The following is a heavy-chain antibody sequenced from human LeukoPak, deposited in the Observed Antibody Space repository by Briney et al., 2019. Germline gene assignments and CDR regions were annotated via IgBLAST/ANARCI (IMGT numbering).Heavy chain of an antibody. CDR3: ARGAVPYSSGWYSANFDY. CDR1: GFTFSSYS. CDR2: ISSSSSYI. V-gene: IGHV3-21*01. Sequence: GGSLRLSCAASGFTFSSYSMSWVRQAPGKGLEWVSSISSSSSYIYYADSVKGRFTISRDNAKNSLYLQMNSLRAEDTAVYYCARGAVPYSSGWYSANFDYWGQGTLVTVSS. J-gene: IGHJ4*02. D-gene: IGHD6-19*01.